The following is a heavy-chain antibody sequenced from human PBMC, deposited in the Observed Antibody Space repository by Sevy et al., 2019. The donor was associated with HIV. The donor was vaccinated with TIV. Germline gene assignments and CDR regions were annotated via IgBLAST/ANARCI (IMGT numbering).Heavy chain of an antibody. Sequence: GGSLRLSCAASGFTFSSYSMNWVRQAPGKGLEWVSYISSSSSTIYYADSVKGRFTISRDNAKNSLYLKMNSLRDEDTAVYYCARDGSFCSGGSCYSSYYYYYYMDVWGKGTTVTVSS. CDR3: ARDGSFCSGGSCYSSYYYYYYMDV. CDR2: ISSSSSTI. CDR1: GFTFSSYS. D-gene: IGHD2-15*01. V-gene: IGHV3-48*02. J-gene: IGHJ6*03.